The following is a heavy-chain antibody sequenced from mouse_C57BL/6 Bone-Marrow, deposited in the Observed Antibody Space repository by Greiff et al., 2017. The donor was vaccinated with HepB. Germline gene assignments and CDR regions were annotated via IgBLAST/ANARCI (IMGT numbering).Heavy chain of an antibody. J-gene: IGHJ2*01. CDR1: GFTFSSYA. CDR2: ISSGGDYI. V-gene: IGHV5-9-1*02. D-gene: IGHD2-3*01. Sequence: EVQRVESGEGLVKPGGSLKLSCAASGFTFSSYAMSWVRQTPEKRLEWVAYISSGGDYIYYADTVKGRFTISRDNARNTLYLQMSSLKSEDTAMYYCTRDGYYVGYFDYWGQGTTLTVSS. CDR3: TRDGYYVGYFDY.